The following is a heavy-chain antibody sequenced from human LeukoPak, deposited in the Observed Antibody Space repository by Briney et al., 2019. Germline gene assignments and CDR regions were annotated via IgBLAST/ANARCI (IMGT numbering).Heavy chain of an antibody. CDR1: GGSFSGYY. CDR3: ARGKYYDFWSGYYRGDNNWFDP. J-gene: IGHJ5*02. D-gene: IGHD3-3*01. Sequence: SETLSLTCAVYGGSFSGYYWSWIRQPPGKGLEWIGEINHSGGTNYNPSLKSRVTISVDTSKNQFSLKLSSVTAADTAVYYCARGKYYDFWSGYYRGDNNWFDPWGQGTLVTVSS. CDR2: INHSGGT. V-gene: IGHV4-34*01.